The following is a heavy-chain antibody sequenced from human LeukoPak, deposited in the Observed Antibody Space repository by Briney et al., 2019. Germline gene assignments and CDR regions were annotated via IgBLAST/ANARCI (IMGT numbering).Heavy chain of an antibody. Sequence: GGSLRLSCAASGFTFSSYALNWVRQAPGKELEWVSHISSSSGTKHYADSVEGRFTISRDSARNSMFLQMNSLRDEDTAIYYCARGRYYGSGSGDAFDLWGQGAMVIASP. V-gene: IGHV3-48*02. J-gene: IGHJ3*01. CDR1: GFTFSSYA. CDR3: ARGRYYGSGSGDAFDL. D-gene: IGHD3-10*01. CDR2: ISSSSGTK.